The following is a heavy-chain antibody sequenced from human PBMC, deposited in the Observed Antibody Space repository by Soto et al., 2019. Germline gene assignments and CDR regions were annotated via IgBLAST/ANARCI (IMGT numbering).Heavy chain of an antibody. CDR3: ARSFDYDYVWGSYRPSPYYYYYGMDV. D-gene: IGHD3-16*02. CDR2: INHSGST. Sequence: PSETLSLTCAVYGGSFSGYYWSWIRQPPGKGLEWIGEINHSGSTNYNPSLKSRVTISVDTSKNQFSLKLSSVTAADTAVYYCARSFDYDYVWGSYRPSPYYYYYGMDVWGQGTTVTVSS. V-gene: IGHV4-34*01. J-gene: IGHJ6*02. CDR1: GGSFSGYY.